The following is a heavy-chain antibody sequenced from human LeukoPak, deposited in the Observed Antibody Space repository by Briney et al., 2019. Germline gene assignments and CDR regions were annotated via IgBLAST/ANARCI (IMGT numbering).Heavy chain of an antibody. CDR2: ISSGSSII. D-gene: IGHD5-24*01. CDR3: ARGKGRDGYAPKMYYRYFDL. V-gene: IGHV3-48*02. Sequence: HPGGSLRLSCAASGFTFSSYSMNWVRQAPGKGLEWVSYISSGSSIIYYADSVKGRFTISRDNAKNSLYLQMNSLRDEDTAVYYCARGKGRDGYAPKMYYRYFDLWGRGTLVTVSS. CDR1: GFTFSSYS. J-gene: IGHJ2*01.